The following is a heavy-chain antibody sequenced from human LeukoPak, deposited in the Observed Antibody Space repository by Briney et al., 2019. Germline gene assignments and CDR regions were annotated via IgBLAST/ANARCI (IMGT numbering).Heavy chain of an antibody. CDR1: GGSISSYY. V-gene: IGHV4-59*08. CDR2: IYYSGST. J-gene: IGHJ4*02. Sequence: SETLSLTCTVSGGSISSYYWSWIRQPPGKGLEWIGYIYYSGSTNYNPSLKSRVTISVDTSKNQFSLKLSSVTAADTAVYYCARTDRSGSYWGRFDYWGQGTLVTVSS. CDR3: ARTDRSGSYWGRFDY. D-gene: IGHD1-26*01.